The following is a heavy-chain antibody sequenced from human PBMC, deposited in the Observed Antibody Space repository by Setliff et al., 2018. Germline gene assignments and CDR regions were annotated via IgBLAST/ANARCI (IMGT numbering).Heavy chain of an antibody. D-gene: IGHD2-2*01. CDR3: ARQGCSSTSCHSIDY. J-gene: IGHJ4*02. V-gene: IGHV5-51*01. Sequence: PGESLKISCKGSGYRFSSYWIGWVRQMPGKGLEWIGIIFPGNSNTRYSPPFQGQVTISADKAINTAYLQWNSLQASDTAMYYCARQGCSSTSCHSIDYWGQGTLVTVSS. CDR2: IFPGNSNT. CDR1: GYRFSSYW.